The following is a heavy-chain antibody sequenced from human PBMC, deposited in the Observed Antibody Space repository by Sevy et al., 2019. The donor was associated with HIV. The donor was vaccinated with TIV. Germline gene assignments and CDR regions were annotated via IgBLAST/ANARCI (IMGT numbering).Heavy chain of an antibody. CDR1: GGSISSHF. V-gene: IGHV4-59*11. CDR3: ARDSTTRPRVLDY. J-gene: IGHJ4*02. CDR2: INFTGNT. D-gene: IGHD1-1*01. Sequence: SETLSLTCSVSGGSISSHFWTWVRQSPGKVLEWIGNINFTGNTDYSPSLKSRVTLSLDTSKSQFSLTLKSVTAADTAIYFCARDSTTRPRVLDYWGQGTLVTVSS.